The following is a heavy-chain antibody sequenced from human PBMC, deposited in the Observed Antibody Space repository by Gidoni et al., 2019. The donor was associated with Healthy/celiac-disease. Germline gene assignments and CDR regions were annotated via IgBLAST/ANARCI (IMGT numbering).Heavy chain of an antibody. CDR2: ISSSGSTI. J-gene: IGHJ3*02. D-gene: IGHD1-26*01. Sequence: EVQLVESGGGLVQPGGSLRLSCAASGFTFSSYEMNWVRQAPGKGLEWVSYISSSGSTIYYADSVKGRFTISRDNAKNSLYLQMNSLRAEDTAVYYCARVGRELWGAFDIWGQGTMVTVSS. V-gene: IGHV3-48*03. CDR3: ARVGRELWGAFDI. CDR1: GFTFSSYE.